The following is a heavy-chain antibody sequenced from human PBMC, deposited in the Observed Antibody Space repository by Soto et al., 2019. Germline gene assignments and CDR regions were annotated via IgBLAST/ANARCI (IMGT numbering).Heavy chain of an antibody. CDR2: ISAYNGNT. CDR3: ARTYCSGGSCWSSDY. Sequence: SSVKVSCKASGYTFTSYGISWVRQAPGQGLEWMGWISAYNGNTNYAQKLQGRVTMTTDTSTSTAYMELRSLRSDDTAVYYCARTYCSGGSCWSSDYWGQGTLVTVSS. D-gene: IGHD2-15*01. J-gene: IGHJ4*02. V-gene: IGHV1-18*04. CDR1: GYTFTSYG.